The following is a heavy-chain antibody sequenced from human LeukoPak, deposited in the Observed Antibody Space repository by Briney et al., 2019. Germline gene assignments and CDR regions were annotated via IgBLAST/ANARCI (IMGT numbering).Heavy chain of an antibody. V-gene: IGHV4-59*08. CDR1: GGSISSDY. CDR2: IYYSGST. J-gene: IGHJ6*02. D-gene: IGHD6-19*01. CDR3: ARRSGWYSGMDV. Sequence: SETLSLTCTVSGGSISSDYWQWIRQPPGKGLEWVGYIYYSGSTNYNPSLKSRVTISVDTSKNQFSLKLSSVTAADTAVYYCARRSGWYSGMDVWGQGTTVTVSS.